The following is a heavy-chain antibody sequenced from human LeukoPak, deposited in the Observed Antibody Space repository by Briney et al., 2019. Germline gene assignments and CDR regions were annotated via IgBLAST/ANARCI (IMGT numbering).Heavy chain of an antibody. V-gene: IGHV3-30*04. D-gene: IGHD5-18*01. Sequence: GGSLRLSCAASGFTFSSYAMHWVRQAPGKGLEWVAVISYDGSNKYYADSVKGRFTISRDNSKNTLYLQMNSLRAEDTAVYYCAGSRGYSYGYGPRLDYLDYWGQGTLVTVSS. CDR2: ISYDGSNK. CDR1: GFTFSSYA. CDR3: AGSRGYSYGYGPRLDYLDY. J-gene: IGHJ4*02.